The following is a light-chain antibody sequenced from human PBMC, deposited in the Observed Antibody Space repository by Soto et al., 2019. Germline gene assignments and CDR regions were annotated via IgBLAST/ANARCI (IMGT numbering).Light chain of an antibody. CDR2: GAS. J-gene: IGKJ2*01. Sequence: EIVLTQSPGTLSLSPGERVTLACRASQSVSSSYLAWYQQNPGQAPRLLIYGASSRATGISDRFSGSGSGTDFTLTISRLEPEDFAVYYCQQYGSSPYTFGQGTNLEIK. CDR1: QSVSSSY. CDR3: QQYGSSPYT. V-gene: IGKV3-20*01.